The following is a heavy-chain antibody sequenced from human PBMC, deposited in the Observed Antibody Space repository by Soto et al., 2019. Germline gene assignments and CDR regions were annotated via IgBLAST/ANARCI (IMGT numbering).Heavy chain of an antibody. D-gene: IGHD3-10*01. CDR3: ARGVHYGSGSYYYYYYYMDV. V-gene: IGHV1-69*02. CDR1: GGTFSSYT. J-gene: IGHJ6*03. CDR2: IIPILGIA. Sequence: ASVKVSCKASGGTFSSYTISWVRQAPGQGHEWMGRIIPILGIANYAQKFQGRVTITADKSTSTAYMELSSLRSEDTAVYYCARGVHYGSGSYYYYYYYMDVWGKGTTVTVSS.